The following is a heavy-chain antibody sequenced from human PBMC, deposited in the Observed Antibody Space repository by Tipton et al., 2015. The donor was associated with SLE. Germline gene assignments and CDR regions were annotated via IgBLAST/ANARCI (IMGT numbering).Heavy chain of an antibody. J-gene: IGHJ6*03. CDR1: GFTFSSYW. CDR2: ISGYGGSL. V-gene: IGHV3-23*01. Sequence: SLRLSCAASGFTFSSYWMSWVRQAPGKGLEWVSVISGYGGSLYYADSVKGRLTISRDNSKNTLYLQMNSLRAEDTAVYYCAKVPEGRYYYMDVWGKGTTVTVSS. CDR3: AKVPEGRYYYMDV.